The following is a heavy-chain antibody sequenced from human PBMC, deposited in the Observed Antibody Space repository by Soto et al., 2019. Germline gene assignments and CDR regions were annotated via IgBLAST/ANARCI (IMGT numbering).Heavy chain of an antibody. CDR1: GGTFSSYA. CDR2: IIPIFGTA. J-gene: IGHJ4*02. Sequence: QVQLVQSGAEVKKPGSSVKVSCKASGGTFSSYAISWVRQAPGQGLEWRGGIIPIFGTANYAQKFQGRVTITEDKSTSTAYMELSSLRSEDTAVYYCASSLEWLLYPFDDWGQGTLVTVSS. D-gene: IGHD3-3*01. CDR3: ASSLEWLLYPFDD. V-gene: IGHV1-69*06.